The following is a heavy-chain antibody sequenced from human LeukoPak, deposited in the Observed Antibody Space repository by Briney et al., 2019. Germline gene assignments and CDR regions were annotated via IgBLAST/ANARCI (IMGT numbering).Heavy chain of an antibody. D-gene: IGHD2-8*01. CDR2: IFDGGST. J-gene: IGHJ4*02. Sequence: PGGPLRLSCAASGFTVSSQYMTWVRQAPGKGLEWVSLIFDGGSTYYADSVKDRFSISRDTSKNTMDLQMNSLTAEDTAVYFCARVQGTKRYYFDDWGQGTQVIVSS. CDR3: ARVQGTKRYYFDD. CDR1: GFTVSSQY. V-gene: IGHV3-66*01.